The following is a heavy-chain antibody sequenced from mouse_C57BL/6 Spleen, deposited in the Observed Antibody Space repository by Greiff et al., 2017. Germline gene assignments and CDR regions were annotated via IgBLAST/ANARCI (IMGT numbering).Heavy chain of an antibody. CDR2: ISSGSSTI. Sequence: EVQGVESGGGLVKPGGSLKLSCAASGFTFSDYGMHWVRQAPEKGLEWVAYISSGSSTIYYADTVKGRFTISRDNAKNTLFLQMTSLRSEDTAMYYCARGEVYYGNYDYAMDYWGQGTSVTVSS. V-gene: IGHV5-17*01. D-gene: IGHD2-1*01. CDR3: ARGEVYYGNYDYAMDY. J-gene: IGHJ4*01. CDR1: GFTFSDYG.